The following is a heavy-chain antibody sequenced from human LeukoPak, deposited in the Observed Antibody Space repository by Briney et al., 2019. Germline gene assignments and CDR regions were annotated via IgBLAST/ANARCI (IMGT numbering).Heavy chain of an antibody. CDR2: IKQDGSEK. D-gene: IGHD5-18*01. CDR1: GFTFSSYW. J-gene: IGHJ4*02. V-gene: IGHV3-7*01. Sequence: PGGSLRLSCAASGFTFSSYWMSWVRQAQGKGLEWVANIKQDGSEKYYADSVKGRSTISRDNAKNSLYLQMNSLRAEDTAVYYCARDRGYGFDYWGQGTLVTVSS. CDR3: ARDRGYGFDY.